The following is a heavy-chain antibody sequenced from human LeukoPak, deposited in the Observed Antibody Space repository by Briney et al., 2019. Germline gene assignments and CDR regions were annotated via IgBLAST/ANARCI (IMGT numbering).Heavy chain of an antibody. D-gene: IGHD4/OR15-4a*01. Sequence: ASVKVSCKASGYSFTGYYLDWVRQAPGQGLEWMGWINPNSGGTNYAQKFQGRVTMTRDTSISTAYMELSRLISDDTAVYYCASPGGHDYIDYWGQGTLVTVSS. CDR2: INPNSGGT. J-gene: IGHJ4*02. CDR1: GYSFTGYY. CDR3: ASPGGHDYIDY. V-gene: IGHV1-2*02.